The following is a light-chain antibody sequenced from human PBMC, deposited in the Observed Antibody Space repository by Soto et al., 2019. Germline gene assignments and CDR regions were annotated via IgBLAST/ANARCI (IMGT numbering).Light chain of an antibody. CDR2: DVS. V-gene: IGLV2-11*01. Sequence: QSVLTQPRSVSGSPGQSVTISCTGSDVGGYNYVSWYQQHPGKAPKLMIYDVSKRPSGVPDRFSGSKSGNTASLTISGLQAEDEADYYCCSYAGSYPWVFGGGTQLTVL. CDR1: DVGGYNY. J-gene: IGLJ3*02. CDR3: CSYAGSYPWV.